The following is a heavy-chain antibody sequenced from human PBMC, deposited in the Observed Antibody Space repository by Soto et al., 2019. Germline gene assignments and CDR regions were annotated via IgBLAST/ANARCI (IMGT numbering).Heavy chain of an antibody. V-gene: IGHV5-51*01. CDR3: ATGINMVRVVGIYYRMDV. D-gene: IGHD3-10*01. CDR1: GYSFTSYW. Sequence: GESLKISCKGSGYSFTSYWIGWVRQMPGKGLEWMGIIYPGDSDTRYSPSSQGQVTISADKSISTAYLQWSSLKASENAMYYCATGINMVRVVGIYYRMDVWGPGTPATVSS. J-gene: IGHJ6*02. CDR2: IYPGDSDT.